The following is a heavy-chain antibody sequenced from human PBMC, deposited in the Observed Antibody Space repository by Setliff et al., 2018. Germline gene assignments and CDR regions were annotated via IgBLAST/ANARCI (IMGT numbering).Heavy chain of an antibody. CDR2: IYYSGNT. CDR3: ARTGTYRYFDY. V-gene: IGHV4-39*01. CDR1: GASITNINYY. J-gene: IGHJ4*02. D-gene: IGHD1-1*01. Sequence: SETLSLTCTVSGASITNINYYWGLIRQPPGKGLEWIGRIYYSGNTYYNSSLRSRVTISVDTSKNQFSLKLSSVTAADTAVYYCARTGTYRYFDYWGQGTLVTVS.